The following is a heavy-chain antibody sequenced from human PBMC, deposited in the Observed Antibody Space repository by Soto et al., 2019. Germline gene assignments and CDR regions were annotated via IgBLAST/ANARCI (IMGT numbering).Heavy chain of an antibody. D-gene: IGHD6-19*01. CDR3: TYGSGWYALL. V-gene: IGHV4-34*01. J-gene: IGHJ4*02. CDR2: INHSGST. CDR1: GGSFSGFY. Sequence: QVQLQQWGAGLLKPSETLSLTCAVFGGSFSGFYWTWIRQPPGKGLEWIGEINHSGSTTYNPSLTSRVTISIDTSKHQFSLKLDSVTAADTAVYYCTYGSGWYALLWGQGTLVTVSS.